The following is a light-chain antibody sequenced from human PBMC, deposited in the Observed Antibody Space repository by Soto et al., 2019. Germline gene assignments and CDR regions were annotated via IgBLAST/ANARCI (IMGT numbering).Light chain of an antibody. J-gene: IGLJ1*01. V-gene: IGLV1-51*02. CDR3: GTWDSSLSAHV. CDR1: SSSVGNNF. Sequence: QSVLTQPPSVSAAPGQKVSISCSGSSSSVGNNFVSWYRQLPGTAPKILIFENDKRPSGIPDRFSGSKSATSATLGITGLQTGDEADYYCGTWDSSLSAHVFGTGTKVTVL. CDR2: END.